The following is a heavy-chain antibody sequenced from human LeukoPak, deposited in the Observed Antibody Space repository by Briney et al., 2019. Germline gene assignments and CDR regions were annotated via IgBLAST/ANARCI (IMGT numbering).Heavy chain of an antibody. V-gene: IGHV3-30-3*01. Sequence: GRSLRLSCAASGFTFSSYAMHWVRQAPGKGLEWVAVISYDGSNKYYADSVKSRFTISRDNSKNTLYLQMNSLRAEDTAVYYCARVSYDNRMDVWGQGTTVTVSS. CDR1: GFTFSSYA. CDR3: ARVSYDNRMDV. CDR2: ISYDGSNK. J-gene: IGHJ6*02.